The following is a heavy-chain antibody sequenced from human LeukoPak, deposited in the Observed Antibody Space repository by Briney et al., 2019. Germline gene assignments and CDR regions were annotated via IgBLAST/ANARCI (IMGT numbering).Heavy chain of an antibody. CDR1: GDSISSGSYY. CDR3: ARGPIYSGSYPFDY. J-gene: IGHJ4*02. CDR2: INHSGST. Sequence: SQTLSLTCTVSGDSISSGSYYWSWIRQPPGKGLEWIGEINHSGSTNYNPSLKSRVTISVDTSKNQFSLKLSSVTAADTAVYYCARGPIYSGSYPFDYWGQGTLVTVSS. D-gene: IGHD1-26*01. V-gene: IGHV4-39*07.